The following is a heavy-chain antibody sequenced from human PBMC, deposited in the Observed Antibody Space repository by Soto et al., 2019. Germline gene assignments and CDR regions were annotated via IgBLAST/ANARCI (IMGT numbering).Heavy chain of an antibody. D-gene: IGHD6-6*01. CDR2: INPSGGST. CDR3: AREGPEKHPRENSSASDGQYYYYYGMDV. J-gene: IGHJ6*02. CDR1: GYTFTSYY. Sequence: ASVKVSCKASGYTFTSYYMHWVRQAPGQGLEWMGIINPSGGSTSYAQKFQGRVTMTRDTSTSTVYMELSSLRSEDTAVYYCAREGPEKHPRENSSASDGQYYYYYGMDVWGQGTTVTVS. V-gene: IGHV1-46*01.